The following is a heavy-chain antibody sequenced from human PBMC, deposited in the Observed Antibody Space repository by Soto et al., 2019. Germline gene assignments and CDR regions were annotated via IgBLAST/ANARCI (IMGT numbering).Heavy chain of an antibody. J-gene: IGHJ6*03. CDR2: MNPNSGNT. V-gene: IGHV1-8*01. CDR3: ATNHNWNDSYYYYYYMDV. D-gene: IGHD1-1*01. CDR1: GYTFTSYD. Sequence: ASVKVSCKASGYTFTSYDINWVRQATGQGLEWMGWMNPNSGNTGYAQKFQGRVTMTRNTSISTAYMELSSLRSEDTAVYYCATNHNWNDSYYYYYYMDVWGKGTTVTVSS.